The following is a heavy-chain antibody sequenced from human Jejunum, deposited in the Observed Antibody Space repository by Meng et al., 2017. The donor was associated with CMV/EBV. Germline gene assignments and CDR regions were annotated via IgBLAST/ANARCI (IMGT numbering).Heavy chain of an antibody. J-gene: IGHJ4*02. CDR2: FYSSDTY. V-gene: IGHV4-4*07. Sequence: QVPLQESGPGLVKPSEPRSLTCTVSGGSISNHYWGWIRQSAGKGLEWIGRFYSSDTYNYHPSLNSRLTMSLDTSKNQFSLNLSSVTAADTAIYYCARGPGASTREGFDYWGLGTLVTVSS. D-gene: IGHD1-26*01. CDR3: ARGPGASTREGFDY. CDR1: GGSISNHY.